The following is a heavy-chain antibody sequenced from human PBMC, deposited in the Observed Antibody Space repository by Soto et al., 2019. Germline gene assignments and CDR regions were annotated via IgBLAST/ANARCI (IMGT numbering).Heavy chain of an antibody. D-gene: IGHD2-2*01. J-gene: IGHJ3*01. V-gene: IGHV1-69*02. Sequence: QVHLIQSGAEVKKPGSSVKVSCKAAGGTFNTYTLIWVRQAPGHGLEWMGRIIPMLTVTNSAQKFQGILTRTAEKSTGTAFMELTILRSDDTAVYYCSIGSWSAETFDVWGQGTMVTVSS. CDR3: SIGSWSAETFDV. CDR2: IIPMLTVT. CDR1: GGTFNTYT.